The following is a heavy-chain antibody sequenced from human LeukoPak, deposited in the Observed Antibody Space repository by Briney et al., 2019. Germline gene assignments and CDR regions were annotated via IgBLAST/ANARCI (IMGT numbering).Heavy chain of an antibody. V-gene: IGHV3-30*04. J-gene: IGHJ4*02. CDR2: ISYDGSNK. CDR3: ARFSGAAFDY. Sequence: PGGSLRLSCAASGFTFSSYAMHWVRQAPGKGLEWVAVISYDGSNKYYADSVKGRFTISRDNSKNTLYLRMNSLRAEDTAVYYCARFSGAAFDYWGQGTLVTVSS. D-gene: IGHD5-12*01. CDR1: GFTFSSYA.